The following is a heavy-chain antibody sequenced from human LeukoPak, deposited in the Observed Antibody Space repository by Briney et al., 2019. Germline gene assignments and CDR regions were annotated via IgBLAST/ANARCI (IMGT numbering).Heavy chain of an antibody. V-gene: IGHV3-23*01. D-gene: IGHD3-22*01. J-gene: IGHJ4*02. CDR3: AKVKPDYYHNSGYQYHFDY. CDR1: GFTFDDYG. CDR2: IGGSGSRT. Sequence: GGSLRLSCAASGFTFDDYGMSWVRQAPGKGLEWVSVIGGSGSRTYYAGSVKGRFTISRDNSKDTLYLQMNSLRAEDTAVYYCAKVKPDYYHNSGYQYHFDYWGQGTLVTVSS.